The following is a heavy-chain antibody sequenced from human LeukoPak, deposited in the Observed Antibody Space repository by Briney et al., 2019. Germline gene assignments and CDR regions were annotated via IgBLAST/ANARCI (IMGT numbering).Heavy chain of an antibody. D-gene: IGHD6-25*01. CDR2: AYPSGST. Sequence: PSETLSLTCAVSGDSLSNSNWWTWIRQPPGNGLEWIGEAYPSGSTNYSPSLKSRVTISVDKSKNQFSLTLSSVTAADTAVYFCGTTEHDSGDYWGQGTLVTVSS. V-gene: IGHV4-4*02. J-gene: IGHJ4*02. CDR3: GTTEHDSGDY. CDR1: GDSLSNSNW.